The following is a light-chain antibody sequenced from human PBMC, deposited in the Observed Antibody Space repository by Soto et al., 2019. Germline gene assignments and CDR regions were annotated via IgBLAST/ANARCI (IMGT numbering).Light chain of an antibody. CDR2: DAS. V-gene: IGKV3-15*01. CDR3: QQYHNWPIP. CDR1: QSVSSN. Sequence: EIVMTQSPATLSVSPVERATLSCRASQSVSSNLAWHQQKPGQAPRILMCDASTRATGIPARFSGSGSGTEFTLTISSLQSEDFAVYYCQQYHNWPIPVAQGPRLEI. J-gene: IGKJ5*01.